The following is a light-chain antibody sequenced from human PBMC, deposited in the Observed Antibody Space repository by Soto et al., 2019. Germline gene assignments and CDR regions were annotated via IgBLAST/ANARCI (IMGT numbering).Light chain of an antibody. CDR1: QSVSSN. Sequence: EIVMTQSPATLSVSPVDRATLSCRASQSVSSNLAWYQQRPGQAPRLLIYGASTRATGIPARFSVSGSGTEFTLTISSLQSEDFAVYYCQQYHRWPAFGHGTKVDIK. J-gene: IGKJ1*01. CDR3: QQYHRWPA. CDR2: GAS. V-gene: IGKV3-15*01.